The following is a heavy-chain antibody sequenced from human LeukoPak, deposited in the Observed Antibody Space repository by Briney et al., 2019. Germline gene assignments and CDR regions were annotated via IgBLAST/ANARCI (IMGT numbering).Heavy chain of an antibody. CDR3: AGDHVTAIEYFQP. J-gene: IGHJ1*01. CDR2: IWHDSSAP. Sequence: PRGSLRFSCAASGFTFSTYNMHWVRQAPGQGLEWVAFIWHDSSAPKYAASLRGRFTISRDNSKNTLYLQMNSLRADDTGVYYCAGDHVTAIEYFQPWGQGTLVTVSS. V-gene: IGHV3-33*01. D-gene: IGHD2-21*02. CDR1: GFTFSTYN.